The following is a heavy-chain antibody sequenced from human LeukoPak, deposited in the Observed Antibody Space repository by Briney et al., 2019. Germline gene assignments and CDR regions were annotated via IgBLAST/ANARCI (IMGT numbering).Heavy chain of an antibody. CDR2: VSSHGNDG. CDR1: EFTLSHFA. CDR3: TRDAYNFNDFDY. V-gene: IGHV3-30*01. J-gene: IGHJ4*02. Sequence: PGGSLSLSCAVSEFTLSHFAMHWVRQAPGKGLEWVAVVSSHGNDGYYADSVKGRFTISRDNSKNTLYLQIDSLRAEDTAIYYSTRDAYNFNDFDYWGQGTLVTVSS. D-gene: IGHD5-24*01.